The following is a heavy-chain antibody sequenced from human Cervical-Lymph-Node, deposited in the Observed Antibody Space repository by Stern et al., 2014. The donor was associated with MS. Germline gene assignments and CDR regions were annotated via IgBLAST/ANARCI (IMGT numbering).Heavy chain of an antibody. CDR2: VYHSGST. D-gene: IGHD2-15*01. V-gene: IGHV4-4*02. CDR1: GGSVRSRNW. CDR3: ARGSSGGSGYGMDV. Sequence: VQLVQSGPGLVKPSGTLSLTCAVSGGSVRSRNWWHWVRQSPGKGLEWIGKVYHSGSTHYTPSLKSRVIISIDKSKTHLSLNLTSVTAADTAVYYCARGSSGGSGYGMDVWGQGTTIIVSS. J-gene: IGHJ6*02.